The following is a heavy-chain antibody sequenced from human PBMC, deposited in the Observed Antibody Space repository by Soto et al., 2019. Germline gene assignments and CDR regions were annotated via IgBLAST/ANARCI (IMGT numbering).Heavy chain of an antibody. J-gene: IGHJ4*02. V-gene: IGHV1-18*01. CDR2: ISAYNGKT. CDR3: ARDSVVVVVTTVAEY. D-gene: IGHD2-15*01. CDR1: GYTFTKYG. Sequence: QVQLVQSGAEVKKPGASVKVSCKASGYTFTKYGFTWVRQAPGQGLEWMGWISAYNGKTYYAQNFQGRVTMTTDTSTSTAYMELRSLRSDDTAVYYCARDSVVVVVTTVAEYWGQGALVTVSS.